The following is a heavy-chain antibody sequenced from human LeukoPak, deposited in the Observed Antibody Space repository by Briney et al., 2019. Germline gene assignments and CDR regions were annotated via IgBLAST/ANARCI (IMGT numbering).Heavy chain of an antibody. CDR3: ARSDYYYMDV. Sequence: SETLSLTCNVSGGSISSSRYYWGWIRQPPGKGLEWIGTIFYSGNSYYNPSLKSRVTLSVDTSKNQFSLKLSSVTAADTAVYYCARSDYYYMDVWGKGTTVTISS. CDR2: IFYSGNS. CDR1: GGSISSSRYY. J-gene: IGHJ6*03. V-gene: IGHV4-39*07.